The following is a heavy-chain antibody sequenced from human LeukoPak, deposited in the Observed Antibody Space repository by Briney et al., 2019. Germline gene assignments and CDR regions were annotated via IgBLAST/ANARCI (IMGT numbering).Heavy chain of an antibody. Sequence: SEGSLRLSCAASGFIFHIYAIGWARKAPGKGPVWVSAISGGGTRTYYADSVTGRFTISRDNSKNTVYLQMNSLRGEDTAVYFCAKGGGLGDYDLTGRSSTHFDSWGQGTLVVVSS. CDR3: AKGGGLGDYDLTGRSSTHFDS. D-gene: IGHD4-17*01. CDR1: GFIFHIYA. CDR2: ISGGGTRT. V-gene: IGHV3-23*01. J-gene: IGHJ4*02.